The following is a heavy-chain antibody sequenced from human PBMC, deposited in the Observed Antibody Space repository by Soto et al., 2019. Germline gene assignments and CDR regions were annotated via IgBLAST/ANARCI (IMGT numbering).Heavy chain of an antibody. Sequence: GGSLIRSSAASGFTFSGSAMHWVRQSSGKGLECVGRIRSKANSYATAYAASVKGRFTISRDDSKNTAYLQMNSLKTEDTAVYYCTRLGAYCGGDCYLKYYYYYGMDVWGQGTTVTVSS. J-gene: IGHJ6*02. D-gene: IGHD2-21*02. CDR3: TRLGAYCGGDCYLKYYYYYGMDV. CDR2: IRSKANSYAT. CDR1: GFTFSGSA. V-gene: IGHV3-73*01.